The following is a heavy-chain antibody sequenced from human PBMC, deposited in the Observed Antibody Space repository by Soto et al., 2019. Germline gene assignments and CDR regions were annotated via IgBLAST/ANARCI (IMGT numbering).Heavy chain of an antibody. CDR2: IKNKASSYTT. J-gene: IGHJ6*02. CDR1: GFTFSDYY. D-gene: IGHD5-18*01. Sequence: EVQLVESGGALVQPGGSLRLSCAASGFTFSDYYMNWVRQAPEKGLEWVGRIKNKASSYTTQYAASVKGRFTISRDDSETSLFLQMDSLKTEDSGVYYCIRDRGRCGRTACYPFSYGMDVWGQGTTVTVSS. V-gene: IGHV3-72*01. CDR3: IRDRGRCGRTACYPFSYGMDV.